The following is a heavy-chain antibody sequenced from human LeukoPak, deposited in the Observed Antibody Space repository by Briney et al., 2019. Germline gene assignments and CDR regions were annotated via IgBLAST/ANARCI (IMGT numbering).Heavy chain of an antibody. CDR1: GFTFSTYG. D-gene: IGHD1-26*01. CDR2: TWYDGSNK. V-gene: IGHV3-33*01. Sequence: PGGSLRLSCAASGFTFSTYGMHWVRQAQGKGLEWVALTWYDGSNKNYADSVKGRFTISRDNSKNTLYLQMNSLRGEDTAVYYCARGGLTIAEATTSWYLDYWGQGTLVTVPS. CDR3: ARGGLTIAEATTSWYLDY. J-gene: IGHJ4*02.